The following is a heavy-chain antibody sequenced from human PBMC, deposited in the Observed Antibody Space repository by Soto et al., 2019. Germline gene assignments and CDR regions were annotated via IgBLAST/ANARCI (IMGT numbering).Heavy chain of an antibody. CDR2: INHSGST. CDR1: GGSFSGYY. V-gene: IGHV4-34*01. Sequence: TSETLSLTCAVYGGSFSGYYWSWIRQPPGKGLEWIGEINHSGSTNYNPSLKSRVTISVDTSKNQFSLKLSSVTAADTAVYYCARGSRYGSGSKDYYYYGMDVWGQGTTVTVSS. J-gene: IGHJ6*02. CDR3: ARGSRYGSGSKDYYYYGMDV. D-gene: IGHD3-10*01.